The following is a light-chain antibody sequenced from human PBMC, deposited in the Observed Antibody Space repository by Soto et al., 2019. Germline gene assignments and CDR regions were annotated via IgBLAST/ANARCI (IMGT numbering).Light chain of an antibody. V-gene: IGKV3-20*01. Sequence: EIVLTQSPGTLSLSPGENATLSCRASQRVTSSYLTWYQQKPGQAPRLLIYGASSRATGIPDRFSGSGSGTDFTLTISRLEPEDFAVFYCQHHGSSLTWTFGQGTKVDIK. CDR3: QHHGSSLTWT. J-gene: IGKJ1*01. CDR2: GAS. CDR1: QRVTSSY.